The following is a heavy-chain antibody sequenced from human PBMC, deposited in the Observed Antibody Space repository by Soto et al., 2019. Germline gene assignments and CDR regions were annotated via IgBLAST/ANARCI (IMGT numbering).Heavy chain of an antibody. CDR3: VGQLYSSGWAAVSP. CDR2: IRYDGSHE. V-gene: IGHV3-30*02. CDR1: GLTFINYA. J-gene: IGHJ5*02. D-gene: IGHD6-19*01. Sequence: SGGSLRLSCAASGLTFINYAMHWVGQAPGKGLEWVAVIRYDGSHENYADSVKGRFTISRDNSKNILYLQMNSLRAEDTALYYCVGQLYSSGWAAVSPWGQATLVTV.